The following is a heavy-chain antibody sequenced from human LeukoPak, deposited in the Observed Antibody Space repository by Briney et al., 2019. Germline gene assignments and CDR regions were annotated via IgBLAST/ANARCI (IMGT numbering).Heavy chain of an antibody. CDR3: AKDRSGSYSQGLDY. CDR1: GFTFRNYA. CDR2: IRYDGSNK. V-gene: IGHV3-30*02. Sequence: PGRSLRLSCAASGFTFRNYAVHWVRQAPGKGLKWVAFIRYDGSNKYYADSVKGRFTISRDNSKNTVYLQMNSLRAEDTAVYYCAKDRSGSYSQGLDYWGQGTLVTVSS. D-gene: IGHD1-26*01. J-gene: IGHJ4*02.